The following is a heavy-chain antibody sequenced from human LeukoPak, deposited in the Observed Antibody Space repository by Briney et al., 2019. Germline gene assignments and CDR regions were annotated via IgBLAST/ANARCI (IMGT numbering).Heavy chain of an antibody. V-gene: IGHV5-51*01. J-gene: IGHJ5*02. CDR3: ARAVCSGGSCYSNNWFDP. Sequence: GESLKISCKGSGYSFTSYWIGWVRQLPGTGLEWMGIIYPGDSDTSYSPSFQGKFTISADKSISTAYLQWSSLKASDTAMYYCARAVCSGGSCYSNNWFDPWGQGTLVTVSS. D-gene: IGHD2-15*01. CDR1: GYSFTSYW. CDR2: IYPGDSDT.